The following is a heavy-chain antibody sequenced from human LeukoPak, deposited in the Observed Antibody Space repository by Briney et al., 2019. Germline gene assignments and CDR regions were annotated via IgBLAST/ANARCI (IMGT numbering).Heavy chain of an antibody. CDR1: GYTLTELS. V-gene: IGHV1-24*01. D-gene: IGHD6-19*01. Sequence: GASVKVSCKASGYTLTELSMHWVRQAPRKELEWMGGFDTADGETIYAQKFKGRVTMMRNPSINTAYMELSSMRAEDTAVYYCGRGVRSGYSSGWYYFDYWGEGTVVTVSS. J-gene: IGHJ4*02. CDR3: GRGVRSGYSSGWYYFDY. CDR2: FDTADGET.